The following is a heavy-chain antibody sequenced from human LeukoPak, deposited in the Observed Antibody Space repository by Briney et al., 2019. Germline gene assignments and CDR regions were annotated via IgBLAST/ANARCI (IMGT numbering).Heavy chain of an antibody. CDR2: VSGKSRAI. CDR3: ARSRFYFDY. V-gene: IGHV3-48*04. CDR1: GFSFSDYG. J-gene: IGHJ4*02. Sequence: GGSLRLSCAASGFSFSDYGINWVRQAPGKGLEWLSFVSGKSRAIYYADSVKGRFTISRDNAKESVYLHMSSLRAEDTAVYYCARSRFYFDYWGQGTLVTVSS.